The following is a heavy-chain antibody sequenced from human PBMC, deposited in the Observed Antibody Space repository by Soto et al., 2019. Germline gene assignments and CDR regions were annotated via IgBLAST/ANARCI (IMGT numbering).Heavy chain of an antibody. J-gene: IGHJ4*02. CDR3: ARGLYCGGDCYSDHFDY. V-gene: IGHV5-51*01. CDR1: GYSFTSYW. CDR2: IYPGDSDT. Sequence: PGESVKISCXGSGYSFTSYWIGWVRQMPGKGLEWMGIIYPGDSDTRYSPSFQGQVTISADKSISTAYLQWSSLKASDTAMYYCARGLYCGGDCYSDHFDYWGQGTLVTVSS. D-gene: IGHD2-21*02.